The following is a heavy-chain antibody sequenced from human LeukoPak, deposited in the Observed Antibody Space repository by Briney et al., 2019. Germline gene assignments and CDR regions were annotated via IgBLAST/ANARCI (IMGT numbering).Heavy chain of an antibody. D-gene: IGHD3-10*01. Sequence: SETLSLTCTVSGGSISSGSYYWSWIRQPAGKGLEWIGRIYTSGSTNYDPSLKSRVTISVDTSKNQFSLKLSSVTAADTAVYYCARDSGSWDYYYYMDVWGKGTTVTISS. CDR3: ARDSGSWDYYYYMDV. CDR1: GGSISSGSYY. J-gene: IGHJ6*03. V-gene: IGHV4-61*02. CDR2: IYTSGST.